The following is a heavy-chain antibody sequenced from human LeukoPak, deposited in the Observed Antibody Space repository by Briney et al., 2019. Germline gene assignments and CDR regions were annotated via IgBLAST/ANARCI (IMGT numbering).Heavy chain of an antibody. Sequence: GGSLRLSCAASGFTFSSYSMNWVRQAPGKGLEWVSSISASGGSTYYADSVKGRFTISRDNSKNTLYLQMNSLRAEDTAVYYCAKPARTDYADYWGQGTLVTVSS. CDR3: AKPARTDYADY. CDR2: ISASGGST. D-gene: IGHD1-14*01. J-gene: IGHJ4*02. V-gene: IGHV3-23*01. CDR1: GFTFSSYS.